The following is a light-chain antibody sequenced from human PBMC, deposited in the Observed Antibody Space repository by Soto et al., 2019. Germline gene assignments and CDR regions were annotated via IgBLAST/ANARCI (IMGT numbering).Light chain of an antibody. CDR1: QSVSSN. J-gene: IGKJ3*01. Sequence: DIVMTQSPATLSVSPGERATLSCRASQSVSSNLAWYQQKPGQAPRLLIYGASTRATGIPARFSGSGSGTEFTLTISSLQSEYFAVYYCQQYNNWPFTFGPGTKVDIK. CDR2: GAS. CDR3: QQYNNWPFT. V-gene: IGKV3-15*01.